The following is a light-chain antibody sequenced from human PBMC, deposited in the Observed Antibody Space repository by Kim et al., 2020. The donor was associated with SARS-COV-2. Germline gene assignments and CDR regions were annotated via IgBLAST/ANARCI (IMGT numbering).Light chain of an antibody. CDR2: QAS. Sequence: DIQMTQSPSTLSASVRDRVTITCRASQIINTYLAWYQQKPGKAPDLLIYQASSLQIGVPSRFSGSGSGTEFTLTINSLQPDDFATYYCQHYIRFPYTFGQGTKLEI. CDR1: QIINTY. V-gene: IGKV1-5*03. J-gene: IGKJ2*01. CDR3: QHYIRFPYT.